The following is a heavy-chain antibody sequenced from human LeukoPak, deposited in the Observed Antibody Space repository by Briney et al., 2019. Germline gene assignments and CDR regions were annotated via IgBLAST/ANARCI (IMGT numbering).Heavy chain of an antibody. CDR3: ARDNNWTPDY. CDR2: IWYDGSNK. V-gene: IGHV3-33*01. Sequence: GGSLRLSCAASGFTFSSYGMHWVRQAPGKGLEWVAAIWYDGSNKYHADSVKGRFTISRDNSKNTLYLQMNSLRAEDMAVYYCARDNNWTPDYWGQGTLVTVSS. D-gene: IGHD3/OR15-3a*01. CDR1: GFTFSSYG. J-gene: IGHJ4*02.